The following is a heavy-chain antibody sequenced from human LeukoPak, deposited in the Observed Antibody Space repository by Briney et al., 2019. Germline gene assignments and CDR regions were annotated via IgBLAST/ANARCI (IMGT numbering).Heavy chain of an antibody. Sequence: GASEKVSCKASGYTFTSYGITWVRQAPGLGLECMGWISTYNGNTKYAQTLQGRVTMTTDTSTSTAYMELRSLRSDDTAVYYCARAPFGSGTHDTFDIWGQGTLVTVSS. V-gene: IGHV1-18*01. D-gene: IGHD3-10*01. J-gene: IGHJ4*02. CDR1: GYTFTSYG. CDR2: ISTYNGNT. CDR3: ARAPFGSGTHDTFDI.